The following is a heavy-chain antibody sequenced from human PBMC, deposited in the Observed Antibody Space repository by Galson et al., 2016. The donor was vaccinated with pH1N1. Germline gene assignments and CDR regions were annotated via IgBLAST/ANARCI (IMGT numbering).Heavy chain of an antibody. CDR3: VSCSAGTYLQTSTYDI. CDR1: GFTFSSYS. J-gene: IGHJ3*02. Sequence: SLRLSCAVSGFTFSSYSMNWVRQAPGKGLEWVASISSSSIYIYHADSVKGRFTISRDNAKNSLYLQMKSLRAEDTAVYYCVSCSAGTYLQTSTYDIWGQGTMVTVSS. V-gene: IGHV3-21*01. D-gene: IGHD2-15*01. CDR2: ISSSSIYI.